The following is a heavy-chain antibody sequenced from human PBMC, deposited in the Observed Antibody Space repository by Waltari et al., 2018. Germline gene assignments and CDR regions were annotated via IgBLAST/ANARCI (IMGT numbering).Heavy chain of an antibody. Sequence: EVQLVESGGGLVQPGGSLRLSCAASGFTLSGTWLHWVRQVPGKGLVGGSSMSGEWSTINYADSGKGRFTISRDTAKNTLYLQMTRLGAEDTAVYYCARGADLRGQGILVTVSS. J-gene: IGHJ4*02. CDR3: ARGADL. CDR1: GFTLSGTW. CDR2: MSGEWSTI. D-gene: IGHD3-3*01. V-gene: IGHV3-74*01.